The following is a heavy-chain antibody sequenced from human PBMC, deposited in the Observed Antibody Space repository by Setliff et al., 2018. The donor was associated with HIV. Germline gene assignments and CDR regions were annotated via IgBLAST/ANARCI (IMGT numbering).Heavy chain of an antibody. CDR1: GGSITTYNYY. CDR3: ARVLPYDSTGFLLYYFDN. J-gene: IGHJ4*02. V-gene: IGHV4-30-4*08. Sequence: SETLSLTCTVSGGSITTYNYYWAWIRQPPGKGLEYLAYMYPSGLTYYNPSLKSRLTLSMDESKNQFSLNLGSVIATDAAVYFCARVLPYDSTGFLLYYFDNWGQGTLVTVSS. CDR2: MYPSGLT. D-gene: IGHD3-22*01.